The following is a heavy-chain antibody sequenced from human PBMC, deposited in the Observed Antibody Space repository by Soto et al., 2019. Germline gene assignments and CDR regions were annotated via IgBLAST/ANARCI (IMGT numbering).Heavy chain of an antibody. Sequence: QVQLQQWGAGLLKPSETLSLTCAVYGGSFSGYYWSWIRQPPGKGLEWLGEINHSGSTNYNPSLKSRVTISVDTSKNQFSLKLSSVTAADTAVYYCARSYGDYVTYYFDYWGQGTLVTVSS. CDR2: INHSGST. V-gene: IGHV4-34*01. CDR3: ARSYGDYVTYYFDY. J-gene: IGHJ4*02. CDR1: GGSFSGYY. D-gene: IGHD4-17*01.